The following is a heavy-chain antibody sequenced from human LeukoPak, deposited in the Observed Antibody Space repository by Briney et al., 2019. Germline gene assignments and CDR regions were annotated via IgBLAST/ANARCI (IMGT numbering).Heavy chain of an antibody. CDR1: GGSFSGYY. CDR2: INHSGST. J-gene: IGHJ5*02. V-gene: IGHV4-34*01. D-gene: IGHD6-6*01. Sequence: PSETLSLTCAVYGGSFSGYYWSWIRQPPGKGLDWIGEINHSGSTNYNSSLKSRVTISVDTSKNQFSLKLSSVTAADTAVYYCARGLAARPGNWFDPWGQGTLVTVSS. CDR3: ARGLAARPGNWFDP.